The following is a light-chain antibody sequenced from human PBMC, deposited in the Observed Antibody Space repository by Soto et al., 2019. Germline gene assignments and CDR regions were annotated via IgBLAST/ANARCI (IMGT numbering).Light chain of an antibody. CDR2: GAS. V-gene: IGKV3-15*01. Sequence: EIVMTHSPATLSVSPGERATVSCRASQSVSSNLAWYQQKPGQAPRLLIYGASTRATGIPARFSGSGSGTEFTLTISSLQSEDFAVYYCQQYNNWPRTFGQGTKVDIK. CDR1: QSVSSN. J-gene: IGKJ1*01. CDR3: QQYNNWPRT.